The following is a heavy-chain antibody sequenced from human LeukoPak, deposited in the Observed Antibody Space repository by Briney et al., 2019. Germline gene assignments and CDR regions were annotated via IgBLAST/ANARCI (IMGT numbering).Heavy chain of an antibody. V-gene: IGHV3-33*01. CDR2: IWYDGSNK. J-gene: IGHJ4*02. CDR3: ARDRREEATSAFDY. CDR1: GFTFSSYG. D-gene: IGHD1-26*01. Sequence: GGSLRLSCAAPGFTFSSYGMHWVRQAPGKVLEWVAVIWYDGSNKYYADSVKGRFTISRDNSKTTLYLQMNSLRAEDAAVYYCARDRREEATSAFDYWGQGTLVTVSS.